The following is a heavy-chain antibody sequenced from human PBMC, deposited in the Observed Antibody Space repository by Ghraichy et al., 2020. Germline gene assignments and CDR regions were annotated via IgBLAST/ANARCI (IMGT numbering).Heavy chain of an antibody. J-gene: IGHJ4*02. V-gene: IGHV3-30*18. CDR2: ISYEGSTK. D-gene: IGHD3-22*01. CDR3: AKEYDSRGYHSFFDY. Sequence: GGSLRLSCAASGFTFSTYGMHWVRQAPGKGLEWVAVISYEGSTKYYADSVKGRFTISRDNSKNTLYLQMNNLRVEDTAVYYCAKEYDSRGYHSFFDYWGQGTLVTVSS. CDR1: GFTFSTYG.